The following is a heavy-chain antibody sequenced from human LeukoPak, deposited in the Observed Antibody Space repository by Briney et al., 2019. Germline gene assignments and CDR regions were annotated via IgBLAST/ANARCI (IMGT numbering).Heavy chain of an antibody. D-gene: IGHD5-24*01. J-gene: IGHJ4*02. CDR2: ISGSGSTI. Sequence: PGGSLRLSCAASGFTFSSYEMSWVRQAPGKGLEWVSEISGSGSTIFYADSVKGRFTISRDNANNSMYLQMNSLRDEDTAVYYCARGPRWRSPQVDYWGQGTLVTVSS. V-gene: IGHV3-48*03. CDR1: GFTFSSYE. CDR3: ARGPRWRSPQVDY.